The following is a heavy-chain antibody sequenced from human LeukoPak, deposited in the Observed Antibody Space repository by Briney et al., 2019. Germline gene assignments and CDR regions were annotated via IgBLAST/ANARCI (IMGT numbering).Heavy chain of an antibody. CDR2: ISSWSSFI. Sequence: PGGSLRLSCAASGFAFDTYSMTWVRQAPGKGLEWVSSISSWSSFIYSADSVTGRFTISRDNAKNSLYLQMNSLRAEDTAVYYCARAGSTNSWFDHWGQGTLVIVSS. V-gene: IGHV3-21*01. D-gene: IGHD2-2*01. J-gene: IGHJ5*02. CDR3: ARAGSTNSWFDH. CDR1: GFAFDTYS.